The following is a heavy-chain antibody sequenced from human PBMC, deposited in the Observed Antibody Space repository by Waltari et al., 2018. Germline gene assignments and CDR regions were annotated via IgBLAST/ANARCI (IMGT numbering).Heavy chain of an antibody. D-gene: IGHD6-13*01. CDR1: GFPFSTYS. V-gene: IGHV3-48*04. Sequence: EVQLVESGGNLVQPGGSLRLSCIASGFPFSTYSMNWVGQAPGKGLGGNAYITGSSRTIYYTDSVKGRFTVSRDNAKNSLFLQMSSLRVEDTAVYYCARPVAAAGNYGMDVWGQGTTVTVSS. CDR3: ARPVAAAGNYGMDV. CDR2: ITGSSRTI. J-gene: IGHJ6*02.